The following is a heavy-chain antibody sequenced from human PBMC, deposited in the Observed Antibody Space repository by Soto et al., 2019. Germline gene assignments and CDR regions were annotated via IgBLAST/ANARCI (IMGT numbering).Heavy chain of an antibody. D-gene: IGHD3-10*01. J-gene: IGHJ4*02. CDR1: GGSISSSRYY. CDR3: ARHSDPAIGLWFGEPNGEGRYYFDY. Sequence: SETLSLTCTVSGGSISSSRYYRGWIRQPPGKGLEWIGNIYYSGSTYYNPSLKSRVTISVDTSKNQFSLKLTSVTAADTAVYYCARHSDPAIGLWFGEPNGEGRYYFDYWGQGTLVTVSS. V-gene: IGHV4-39*01. CDR2: IYYSGST.